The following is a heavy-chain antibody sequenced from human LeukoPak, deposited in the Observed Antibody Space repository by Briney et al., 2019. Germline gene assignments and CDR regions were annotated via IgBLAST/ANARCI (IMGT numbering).Heavy chain of an antibody. CDR2: IYYSGNT. CDR3: ARQTGAGLFILP. CDR1: GGSISSSSYY. Sequence: SETLSLTCTVSGGSISSSSYYWGWIRQPPGKGLEWIGSIYYSGNTYYNPSLKSRVTISVDTSKNQFSLILTSVTAADTAVYYCARQTGAGLFILPGGQGTLVTVSS. D-gene: IGHD3-3*01. J-gene: IGHJ4*02. V-gene: IGHV4-39*01.